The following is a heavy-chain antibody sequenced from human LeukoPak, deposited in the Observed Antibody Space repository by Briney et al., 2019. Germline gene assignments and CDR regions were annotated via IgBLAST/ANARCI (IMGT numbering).Heavy chain of an antibody. Sequence: KTSETLSLTCTVSGVSISSGDYYWSWIRQPPGKGLEWIGYIYYGGSTYYNPSLKSRVTISVDTSKNQFSLKLSSVTAADTAVYHCARELSYDRSGYHRVADSWGQGSLVTVSS. CDR3: ARELSYDRSGYHRVADS. D-gene: IGHD3-22*01. CDR1: GVSISSGDYY. CDR2: IYYGGST. V-gene: IGHV4-30-4*01. J-gene: IGHJ4*02.